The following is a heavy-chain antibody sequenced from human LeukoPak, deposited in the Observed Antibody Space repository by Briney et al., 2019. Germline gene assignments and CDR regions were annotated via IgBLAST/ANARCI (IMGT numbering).Heavy chain of an antibody. CDR3: ARLTPYYDFWSGYYHDALDI. CDR1: GGSFSGYY. CDR2: INHSGST. V-gene: IGHV4-34*01. D-gene: IGHD3-3*01. J-gene: IGHJ3*02. Sequence: PSETLSLTCAVYGGSFSGYYWSWIRQPPGKGLEWIGEINHSGSTNYNPSLKSRVTISVDTSKNQFSLKLSSVTAADTAVYYCARLTPYYDFWSGYYHDALDIWGQGTMVTVSS.